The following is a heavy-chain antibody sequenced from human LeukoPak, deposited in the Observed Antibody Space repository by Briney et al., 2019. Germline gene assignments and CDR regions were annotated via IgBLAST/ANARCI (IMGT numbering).Heavy chain of an antibody. J-gene: IGHJ5*02. D-gene: IGHD1-26*01. CDR3: AKDSAGSYYNWFDP. Sequence: GGSLRLSCAASGFTFSSYAMSWVRQAPGKGLAWVSAISGSGGSTYYADSVKGRFTISRDNSKNTLYLQMNSLRAEDTAVYYCAKDSAGSYYNWFDPWGQGTLVTVSS. CDR2: ISGSGGST. V-gene: IGHV3-23*01. CDR1: GFTFSSYA.